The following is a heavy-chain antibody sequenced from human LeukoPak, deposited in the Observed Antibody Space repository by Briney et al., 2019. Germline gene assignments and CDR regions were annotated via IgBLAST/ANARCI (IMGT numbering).Heavy chain of an antibody. V-gene: IGHV4-59*08. CDR3: AGTDYGDYSGWFDP. CDR2: IYYSGST. CDR1: GGSISSYY. J-gene: IGHJ5*02. D-gene: IGHD4-17*01. Sequence: PSETLSLTCTVSGGSISSYYWSWIRQPPGKGLEWIGYIYYSGSTNYNPSLKSRGTISVDTSKNQFSLKLSSVTAADTAVYYCAGTDYGDYSGWFDPWGQGTLVTVSS.